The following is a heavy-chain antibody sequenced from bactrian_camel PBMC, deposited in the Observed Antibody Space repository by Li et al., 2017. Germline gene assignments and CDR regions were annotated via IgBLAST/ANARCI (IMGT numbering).Heavy chain of an antibody. CDR1: QDTTKRNT. CDR2: MYGGGATYTERT. V-gene: IGHV3-3*01. J-gene: IGHJ4*01. Sequence: HAQLVESGGGSAQAGGSLRLSCVAVQDTTKRNTMAWFRQSPGKEREGLAAMYGGGATYTERTYYADSVKGRFTISQDSAKNTVYLQMNRLKSEDTALYYCATRLSDCAYYTSDGCYSHRGQGTQVTVS. D-gene: IGHD2*01.